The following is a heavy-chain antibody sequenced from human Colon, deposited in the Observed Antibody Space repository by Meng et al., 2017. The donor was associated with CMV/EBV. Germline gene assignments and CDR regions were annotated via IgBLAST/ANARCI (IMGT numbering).Heavy chain of an antibody. V-gene: IGHV1-2*02. CDR3: ARHNSYGSGSYYEHIYDY. CDR2: INPHSGGT. D-gene: IGHD3-10*01. Sequence: ASVKVSCKASGYIFTDFYMYWVRQAPGQGLEWMGWINPHSGGTDYAQRFQGRVTMTRDTSITTAYMELSRLTSDDTAVYYCARHNSYGSGSYYEHIYDYWGQGTLVTVS. CDR1: GYIFTDFY. J-gene: IGHJ4*02.